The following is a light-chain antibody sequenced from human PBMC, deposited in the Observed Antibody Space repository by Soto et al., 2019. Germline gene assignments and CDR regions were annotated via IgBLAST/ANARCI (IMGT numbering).Light chain of an antibody. CDR3: LQALQTSLT. J-gene: IGKJ4*01. CDR1: QSLLHSHGYNY. CDR2: LGS. Sequence: DIVMTQSPLSLPVTPGEPASISCRSSQSLLHSHGYNYLDWYLQKPGQSPQLPIYLGSNRAPGAPDRFSGNESRTQLTLKIRKVEAEDVGFYYCLQALQTSLTFGGGTKVEIK. V-gene: IGKV2-28*01.